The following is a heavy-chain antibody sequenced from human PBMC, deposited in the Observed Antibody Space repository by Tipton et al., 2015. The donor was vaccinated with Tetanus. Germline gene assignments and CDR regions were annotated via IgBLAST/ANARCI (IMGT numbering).Heavy chain of an antibody. D-gene: IGHD2-21*01. V-gene: IGHV4-61*01. Sequence: GLVKPSETLSLTCSVSGDSVSSGSYYWTWIRQPPGKGLEWIGYIYRTGSTKYNSSLRDRVTIALDTSKNQFSLKLNSVTAADTAVYYCARLTGHSMDVVDYYYFGMDVWGQGTKVTVSS. J-gene: IGHJ6*02. CDR3: ARLTGHSMDVVDYYYFGMDV. CDR1: GDSVSSGSYY. CDR2: IYRTGST.